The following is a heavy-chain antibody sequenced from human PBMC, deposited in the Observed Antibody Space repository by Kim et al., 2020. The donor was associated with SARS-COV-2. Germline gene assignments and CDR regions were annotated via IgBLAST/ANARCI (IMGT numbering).Heavy chain of an antibody. J-gene: IGHJ4*02. CDR2: IYPDDSET. V-gene: IGHV5-51*01. Sequence: GESLKISCSFGDNFLNNWIGWVRQMPGKGLEWMGLIYPDDSETRYSPSIQGQVTISADKSLNTAYLQWNSLQAGDTAIYYCVRAEMRGKVFDYWGQGTLVTVS. CDR3: VRAEMRGKVFDY. CDR1: GDNFLNNW. D-gene: IGHD3-10*01.